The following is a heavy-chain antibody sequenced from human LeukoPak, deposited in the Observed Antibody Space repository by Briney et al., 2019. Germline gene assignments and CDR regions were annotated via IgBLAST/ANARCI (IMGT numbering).Heavy chain of an antibody. CDR2: IYYSGST. V-gene: IGHV4-39*01. D-gene: IGHD6-19*01. CDR1: GDSISSTNYY. CDR3: ATSGWYLLPGVY. J-gene: IGHJ4*02. Sequence: SETLSLTCTVSGDSISSTNYYWGWIRQPPGKGLEWIGSIYYSGSTYYNPSLESRVTISVDTSKNQFSLKLSSATAADTAVYYCATSGWYLLPGVYWGQGTLVTVSS.